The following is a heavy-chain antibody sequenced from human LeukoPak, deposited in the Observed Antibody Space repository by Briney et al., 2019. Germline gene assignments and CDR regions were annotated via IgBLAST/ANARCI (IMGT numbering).Heavy chain of an antibody. D-gene: IGHD6-6*01. CDR2: MNPNSGNT. V-gene: IGHV1-8*01. J-gene: IGHJ4*02. Sequence: ASVKVSCKASGYTFTSYDINWVRQATGQGLEWMGWMNPNSGNTGYAQKFQGRVTMARNTSISTAYMELSSLRSEDTAVYYCARCAAPSRDGSSSFDYWGQGTLVTVSS. CDR3: ARCAAPSRDGSSSFDY. CDR1: GYTFTSYD.